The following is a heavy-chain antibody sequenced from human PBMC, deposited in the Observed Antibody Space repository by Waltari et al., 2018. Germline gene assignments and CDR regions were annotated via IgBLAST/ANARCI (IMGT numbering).Heavy chain of an antibody. V-gene: IGHV3-48*03. Sequence: EVQVVESGGGFVQPGGSLRLSCAASGFTFSSYEMNWVRQAPGKGLEWVSYIDWRSSVINYADSVKGRFTISRDNARNSLVLQMNSLRAEDTAVYYCARGQGVAYHYYYMDVWGKGTTVTVS. CDR2: IDWRSSVI. J-gene: IGHJ6*03. CDR3: ARGQGVAYHYYYMDV. CDR1: GFTFSSYE. D-gene: IGHD2-15*01.